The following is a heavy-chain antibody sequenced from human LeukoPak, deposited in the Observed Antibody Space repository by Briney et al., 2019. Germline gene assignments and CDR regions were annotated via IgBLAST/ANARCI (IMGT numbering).Heavy chain of an antibody. V-gene: IGHV4-4*09. CDR2: IHASGPT. Sequence: SETLSLTCTVSGGSISTYYWSWTRRPPGKGLEWIAYIHASGPTNYNPSLKSRITISVDTSENQFSLKLSSVTAADTAVYYCARHDAGIAARPFDNWGQGTLVTVSS. CDR3: ARHDAGIAARPFDN. J-gene: IGHJ4*02. D-gene: IGHD6-6*01. CDR1: GGSISTYY.